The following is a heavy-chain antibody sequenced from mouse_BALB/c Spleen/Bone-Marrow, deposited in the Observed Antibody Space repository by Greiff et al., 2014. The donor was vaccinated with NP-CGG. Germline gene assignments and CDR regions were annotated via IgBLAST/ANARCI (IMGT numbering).Heavy chain of an antibody. CDR3: ARDYYGSLYAMDY. D-gene: IGHD1-1*01. Sequence: VMLVESGPGLVAPSQSLSITRTVSGFSLTSYGVHWVRQPPGKGLEWLGVIWAGGSTNYNSALMSRLSISKDNSKSQVFLKMNSLQTDDTAMYYCARDYYGSLYAMDYWGQGTSVTVSS. CDR2: IWAGGST. J-gene: IGHJ4*01. V-gene: IGHV2-9*02. CDR1: GFSLTSYG.